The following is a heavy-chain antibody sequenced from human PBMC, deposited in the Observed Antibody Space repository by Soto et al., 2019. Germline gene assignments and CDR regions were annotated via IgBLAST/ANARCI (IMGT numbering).Heavy chain of an antibody. CDR2: ISGSGGST. CDR1: GFTFSGYA. D-gene: IGHD3-16*01. Sequence: GGSLRLSCAASGFTFSGYAVSWVRQAPGKGLEWVSAISGSGGSTYYADSVKGRFTVSRDNSKNTLYLQMNSLRAEDTAVYYCAGGFGSFDYWGQGTLVTVSS. V-gene: IGHV3-23*01. J-gene: IGHJ4*02. CDR3: AGGFGSFDY.